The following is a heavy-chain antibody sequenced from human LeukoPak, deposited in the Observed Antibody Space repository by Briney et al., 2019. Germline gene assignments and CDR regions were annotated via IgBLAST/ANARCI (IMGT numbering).Heavy chain of an antibody. CDR1: GGSFSTYY. D-gene: IGHD4-17*01. V-gene: IGHV4-59*01. Sequence: SETLSLTCAVSGGSFSTYYWSWIRQPPGKGLEWIGYINYSGSTTYSPSLKSRVTISVGTSKSQFSLKLSSVTAADTAVYYCARIGYGDGREGSFDYWGQGTLVTVSS. CDR3: ARIGYGDGREGSFDY. CDR2: INYSGST. J-gene: IGHJ4*02.